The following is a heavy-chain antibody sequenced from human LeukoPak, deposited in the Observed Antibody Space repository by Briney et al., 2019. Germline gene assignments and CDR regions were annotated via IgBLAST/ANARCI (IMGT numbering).Heavy chain of an antibody. Sequence: PGRSLRLSCVASGFTFNRFALHWVRQAPGKGLEWVSYISSSGSTIYYADSVKGRFTISRDNAKNSLYLQMNSLRAEDMAVYYCAREDWNYEGSGHWGQGTLVTVSS. J-gene: IGHJ4*02. V-gene: IGHV3-48*03. CDR2: ISSSGSTI. CDR3: AREDWNYEGSGH. CDR1: GFTFNRFA. D-gene: IGHD1-7*01.